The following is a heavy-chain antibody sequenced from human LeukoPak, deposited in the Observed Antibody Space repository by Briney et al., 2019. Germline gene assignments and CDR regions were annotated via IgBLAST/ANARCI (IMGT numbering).Heavy chain of an antibody. CDR2: IKQDGSET. Sequence: GGSQRLSCATSGFIFSNYWMSWVRQAPGKGLEWVANIKQDGSETYYVDSVKGRFTISRDDAKNSLYLQMNSLRAEDTAVYYCAKDRDTAMVTIGNSFDYWGQGTLVTVSS. D-gene: IGHD5-18*01. J-gene: IGHJ4*02. CDR1: GFIFSNYW. CDR3: AKDRDTAMVTIGNSFDY. V-gene: IGHV3-7*01.